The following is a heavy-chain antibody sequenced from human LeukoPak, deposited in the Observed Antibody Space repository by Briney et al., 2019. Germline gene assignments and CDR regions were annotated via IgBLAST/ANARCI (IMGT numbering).Heavy chain of an antibody. CDR1: GGSISSSRYY. Sequence: SETLSLTCTVSGGSISSSRYYWGWIRQPPGKGLEWIGSIYYSGSTYYNPSLKSRVTISVDTSKNQFSLKLSSVTAADTAVYYCARVSSGPDAFDIWGQGTMVTVSS. CDR2: IYYSGST. CDR3: ARVSSGPDAFDI. D-gene: IGHD6-19*01. J-gene: IGHJ3*02. V-gene: IGHV4-39*01.